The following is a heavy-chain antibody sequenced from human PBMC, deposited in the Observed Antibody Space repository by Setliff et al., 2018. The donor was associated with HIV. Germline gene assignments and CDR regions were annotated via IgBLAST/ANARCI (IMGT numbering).Heavy chain of an antibody. Sequence: SLKISCQASGYSFTKFWIGWVRQMPGKGLEWMGLIYPGDSDTRYSPSSQGQVTISADKSTNTLFLHLGSLKAEDTAVYFCARDDYANTDLDFWGPGTLVTVSS. J-gene: IGHJ4*02. CDR2: IYPGDSDT. CDR3: ARDDYANTDLDF. CDR1: GYSFTKFW. D-gene: IGHD4-17*01. V-gene: IGHV5-51*01.